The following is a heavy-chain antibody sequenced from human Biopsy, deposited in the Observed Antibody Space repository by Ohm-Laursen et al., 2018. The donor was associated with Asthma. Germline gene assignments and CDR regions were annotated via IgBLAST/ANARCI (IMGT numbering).Heavy chain of an antibody. V-gene: IGHV3-23*01. J-gene: IGHJ3*01. D-gene: IGHD3-22*01. CDR2: ISPDGRSA. Sequence: SLRLSCAASGFTFGGYAMSWARQAPGKGLEWVSTISPDGRSAHGPDSFRGRFTISRDNSRDTLYLQMRSLRADDTAVYYCVKDTVEDRGGYYTSDVWGQGTKVTVSS. CDR3: VKDTVEDRGGYYTSDV. CDR1: GFTFGGYA.